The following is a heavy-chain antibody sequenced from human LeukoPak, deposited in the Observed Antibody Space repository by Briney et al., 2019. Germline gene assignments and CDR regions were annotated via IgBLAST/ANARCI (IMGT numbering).Heavy chain of an antibody. Sequence: SETLSLTCAVYGGSFSGYYWSWIRQPPGKGLEWIGEINHSGSTNYNPSLKSRVTISVGTSKNQFSLKLSSVTAADTAVYYCARGAVADFDYWGQGTLVTVSS. V-gene: IGHV4-34*01. D-gene: IGHD6-19*01. CDR3: ARGAVADFDY. CDR2: INHSGST. J-gene: IGHJ4*02. CDR1: GGSFSGYY.